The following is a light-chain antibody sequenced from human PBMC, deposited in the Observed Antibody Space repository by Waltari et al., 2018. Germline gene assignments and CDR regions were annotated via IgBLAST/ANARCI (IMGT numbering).Light chain of an antibody. CDR1: QSVSTY. CDR3: QERSNWPGGS. CDR2: DAY. Sequence: EIVLTQSPATLSWSPGASVTLSCRASQSVSTYLAWYQQKPGQAPRLLIYDAYTRATGIPARFVGSGSETDFTLTISRLEPKDFAVYYCQERSNWPGGSFGGGTKVEIK. V-gene: IGKV3-11*01. J-gene: IGKJ4*01.